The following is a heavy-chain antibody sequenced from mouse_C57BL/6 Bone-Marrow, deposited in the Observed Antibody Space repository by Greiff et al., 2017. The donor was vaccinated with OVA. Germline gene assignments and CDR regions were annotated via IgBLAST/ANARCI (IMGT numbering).Heavy chain of an antibody. CDR3: ARTVPITTVVFDY. V-gene: IGHV1-26*01. CDR1: GYTFTDYY. J-gene: IGHJ2*01. Sequence: EVQLQQSGPELVKPGASVKISCKASGYTFTDYYMNWVKQSHGKSLEWIGDINPNNGGTSYNQKFKGKATLTVDKSSSTAYMELRSLTSEDSAVYYCARTVPITTVVFDYWGQGTTLTVSS. CDR2: INPNNGGT. D-gene: IGHD1-1*01.